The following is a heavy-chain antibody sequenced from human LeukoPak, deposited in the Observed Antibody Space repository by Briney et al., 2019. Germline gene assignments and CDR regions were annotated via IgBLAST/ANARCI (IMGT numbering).Heavy chain of an antibody. Sequence: SETLSLTCTVSSGSISSGGYYWSWIRQHPGKGLEWIGYIYYSGSTYYNPSLKSRVTISVDTSKNQFSLKLSSVTAADTAVYYCARTGGVAATTPGAYWFDPWGQGTLVTVSS. V-gene: IGHV4-31*03. J-gene: IGHJ5*02. CDR1: SGSISSGGYY. CDR3: ARTGGVAATTPGAYWFDP. CDR2: IYYSGST. D-gene: IGHD2-15*01.